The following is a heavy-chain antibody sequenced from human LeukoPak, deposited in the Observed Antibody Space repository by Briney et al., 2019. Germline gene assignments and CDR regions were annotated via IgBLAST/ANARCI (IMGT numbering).Heavy chain of an antibody. CDR3: VKGWTVLTTFALFDY. V-gene: IGHV3-64D*09. CDR1: GFTFNSYA. CDR2: ISSNGGSR. J-gene: IGHJ4*02. D-gene: IGHD3/OR15-3a*01. Sequence: QSGGSLRLSSSVSGFTFNSYAMHWVRQAPGKELEYVSGISSNGGSRYYGDSVKGRFTISRDNSKNTLYLQMSSLRAEDTAVYYCVKGWTVLTTFALFDYWGQGTPVTVSS.